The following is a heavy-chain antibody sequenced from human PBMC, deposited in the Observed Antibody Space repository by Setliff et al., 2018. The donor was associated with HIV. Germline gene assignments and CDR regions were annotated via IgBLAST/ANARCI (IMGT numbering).Heavy chain of an antibody. CDR1: GAPLSSYY. J-gene: IGHJ4*01. CDR3: ARDARWLQFPYFDY. Sequence: SETLSLTCTVSGAPLSSYYLNWIRQPPGKGLEWIGYIYYSGSTNYNPSLKSRVTISVDSSKNQFSLKLSSVTAADTAVYYCARDARWLQFPYFDYWGQGTLVTVSS. D-gene: IGHD5-12*01. V-gene: IGHV4-59*12. CDR2: IYYSGST.